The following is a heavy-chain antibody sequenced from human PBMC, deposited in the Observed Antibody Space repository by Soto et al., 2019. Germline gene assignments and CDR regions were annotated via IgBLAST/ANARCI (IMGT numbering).Heavy chain of an antibody. Sequence: GASVKVSWKASGYGFACCYMRWVRQAPGQGLEGMGWINPNSGGTNYAQKFQGWVTMTRDTSISTAYMELSRLRSDDTATYYCARHPYGDYDVMDVWGQGTTVPVSS. D-gene: IGHD4-17*01. CDR3: ARHPYGDYDVMDV. CDR2: INPNSGGT. J-gene: IGHJ6*02. CDR1: GYGFACCY. V-gene: IGHV1-2*04.